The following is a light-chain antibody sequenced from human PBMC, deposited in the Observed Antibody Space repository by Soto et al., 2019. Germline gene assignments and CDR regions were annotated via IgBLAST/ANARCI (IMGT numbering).Light chain of an antibody. CDR2: DAS. CDR3: HQRQSWPRT. V-gene: IGKV3D-20*02. CDR1: QSVSNSY. Sequence: DIVLTQSPGTLSLSPGERATLSCRASQSVSNSYLAWHQQKPGQAPRLLIYDASSRATGIPDRFSGSGSGTDFTLTISSLEPEDVAVYYCHQRQSWPRTFGQGTRLEIK. J-gene: IGKJ5*01.